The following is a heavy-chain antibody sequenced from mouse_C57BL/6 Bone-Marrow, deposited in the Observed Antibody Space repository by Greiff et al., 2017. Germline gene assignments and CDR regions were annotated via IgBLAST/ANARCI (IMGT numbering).Heavy chain of an antibody. Sequence: VKLQQPGAELVRPGSSVKLSCKASGYTFTSYWMDWVKQRPGQGLEWIGNIYPSDSETHYNQKFKDKATLTVNKSSSTAYMQLSSLTSEDSAVDYCARGTGTLYYFDYWGQGTTLTVSS. CDR3: ARGTGTLYYFDY. CDR1: GYTFTSYW. V-gene: IGHV1-61*01. D-gene: IGHD4-1*01. CDR2: IYPSDSET. J-gene: IGHJ2*01.